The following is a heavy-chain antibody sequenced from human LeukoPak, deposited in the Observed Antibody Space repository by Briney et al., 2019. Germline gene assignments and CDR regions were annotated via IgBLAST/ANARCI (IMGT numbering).Heavy chain of an antibody. CDR1: GFTFSSYG. CDR3: AKDQDGYGYDY. J-gene: IGHJ4*02. CDR2: ISYDGSNK. V-gene: IGHV3-30*18. Sequence: GGSLRLSCAASGFTFSSYGMHWVRQAPGKGLEWVAVISYDGSNKYYADSVKGRFTISRDNSKNTLYLQMNSLRAEDTAVYYCAKDQDGYGYDYWGQGTLVTVSS. D-gene: IGHD5-18*01.